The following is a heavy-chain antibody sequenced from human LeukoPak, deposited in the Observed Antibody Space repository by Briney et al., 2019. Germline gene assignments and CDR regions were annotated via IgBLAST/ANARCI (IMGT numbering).Heavy chain of an antibody. CDR1: GYSISSGYY. CDR2: IYHSGST. CDR3: ARVGFWSGYATPYYFDY. Sequence: SETLSLTCAVSGYSISSGYYWGWIRQPPGKGLEWIGSIYHSGSTYYNPSLKSRVTLSVDTSNNQFSLKLSSVTAADTAVYYCARVGFWSGYATPYYFDYWGQGTLVTVSS. V-gene: IGHV4-38-2*01. D-gene: IGHD3-3*01. J-gene: IGHJ4*02.